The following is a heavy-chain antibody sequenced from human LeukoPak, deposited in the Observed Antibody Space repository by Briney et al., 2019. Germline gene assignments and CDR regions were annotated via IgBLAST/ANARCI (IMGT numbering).Heavy chain of an antibody. V-gene: IGHV3-30*02. CDR1: GFTFSSYG. CDR3: ARVKVSVSNYDAFDI. D-gene: IGHD4-11*01. J-gene: IGHJ3*02. Sequence: GGSLRLSCAASGFTFSSYGMHWVRQAPGKGLEWVAFIRYDGSNKYYADSVKGRFTISRDNAKNSLYLQMNSLRAEDTAVYYCARVKVSVSNYDAFDIWGQGTMVTVSS. CDR2: IRYDGSNK.